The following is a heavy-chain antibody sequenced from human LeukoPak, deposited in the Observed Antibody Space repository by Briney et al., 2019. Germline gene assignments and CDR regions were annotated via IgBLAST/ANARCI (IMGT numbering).Heavy chain of an antibody. CDR2: MNPNSGDT. V-gene: IGHV1-2*06. Sequence: GASVKVSCKASGYTFTGYYVHWVRQAPGQGLEWLGRMNPNSGDTHYAQKFQGRVTMTRDTSISTAYMELNNLTFDDTAVSYCVSRGDGGFDYWGQGTLVTVPS. CDR1: GYTFTGYY. J-gene: IGHJ4*02. D-gene: IGHD3-16*01. CDR3: VSRGDGGFDY.